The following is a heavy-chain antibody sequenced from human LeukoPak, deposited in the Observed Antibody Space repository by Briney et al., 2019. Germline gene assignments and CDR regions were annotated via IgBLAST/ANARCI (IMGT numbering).Heavy chain of an antibody. Sequence: PAETLSLTCTVSGGSIDSYCWSWIRQTPRKGLEWIGYIYYTGSTAYQPSLKSRVTISLDTSKNQFSLKLTSVTAADTAVYYSARVYQSAESYFAYWGQGNLVSVSS. D-gene: IGHD2-2*01. CDR3: ARVYQSAESYFAY. CDR2: IYYTGST. V-gene: IGHV4-59*01. CDR1: GGSIDSYC. J-gene: IGHJ4*02.